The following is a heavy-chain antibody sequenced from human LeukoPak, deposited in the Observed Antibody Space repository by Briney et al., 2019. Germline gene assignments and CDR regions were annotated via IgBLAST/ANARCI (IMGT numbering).Heavy chain of an antibody. CDR1: GFTFSNYA. V-gene: IGHV3-23*05. Sequence: PGGSLRLSCAASGFTFSNYAMSWVRQAPGKGLECVRVITNTGTATAYADSVKGRFTISRDNSKNTLYLQMNSLRAEDTAVYYCAKGTLGYCSGSSCYPFDSWGQGTLVTVSS. CDR3: AKGTLGYCSGSSCYPFDS. D-gene: IGHD2-15*01. J-gene: IGHJ4*02. CDR2: ITNTGTAT.